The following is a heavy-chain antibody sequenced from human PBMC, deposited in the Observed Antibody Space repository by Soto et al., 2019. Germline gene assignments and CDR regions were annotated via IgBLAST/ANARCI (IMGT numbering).Heavy chain of an antibody. D-gene: IGHD6-13*01. J-gene: IGHJ5*02. CDR1: GFTFSSYA. CDR3: ARKSGQQKTLPQRGNWFDP. Sequence: QVQLVESGGGVVQPGRSLRLSCAASGFTFSSYAMHWVRQAPGKGLEWVAVISYDGSNKYYADSVKGRFTISRDNSKNTLYLQMNSLRAEDTAVYYCARKSGQQKTLPQRGNWFDPWGQGTLVTVSS. V-gene: IGHV3-30-3*01. CDR2: ISYDGSNK.